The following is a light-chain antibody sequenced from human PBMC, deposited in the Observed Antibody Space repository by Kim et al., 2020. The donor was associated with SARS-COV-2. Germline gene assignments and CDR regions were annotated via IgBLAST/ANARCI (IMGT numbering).Light chain of an antibody. V-gene: IGKV3-15*01. CDR2: GAS. CDR1: QSVTTS. J-gene: IGKJ1*01. CDR3: QQYNAWPSLT. Sequence: YPGERANLSCRASQSVTTSLAWYQQKPGQAPRLLIYGASTRATGVPARFSGSGSGTEFTLTISSLQSEDFAVYYCQQYNAWPSLTFGQGTKVDIK.